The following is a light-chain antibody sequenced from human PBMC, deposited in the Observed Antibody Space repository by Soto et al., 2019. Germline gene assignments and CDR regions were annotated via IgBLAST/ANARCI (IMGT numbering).Light chain of an antibody. CDR2: DAS. CDR3: QQRYNWPLT. Sequence: EMVLTQSPATLSSSPGERATLSCRASQSIDTYLAWYQQKPGQAPRLLIYDASDRATGIPARFSGSGSGTAFTLTISGLEPEDFALYYCQQRYNWPLTFGGGTKVDIK. CDR1: QSIDTY. V-gene: IGKV3-11*01. J-gene: IGKJ4*01.